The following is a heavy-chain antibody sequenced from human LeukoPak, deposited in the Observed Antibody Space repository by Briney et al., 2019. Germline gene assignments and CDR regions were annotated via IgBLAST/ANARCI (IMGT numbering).Heavy chain of an antibody. D-gene: IGHD2-2*01. J-gene: IGHJ4*02. CDR3: AKDHSLGYCTSTSCYGLDY. Sequence: GGSLRLSCVASGFTLSSYAMSWVRQAPGKGLEWVSASSGSGGSTYYADSVKGRFTISRDNSKNTLYLQMNSLRAEDTALYYCAKDHSLGYCTSTSCYGLDYWGQGTLVTVSS. CDR2: SSGSGGST. CDR1: GFTLSSYA. V-gene: IGHV3-23*01.